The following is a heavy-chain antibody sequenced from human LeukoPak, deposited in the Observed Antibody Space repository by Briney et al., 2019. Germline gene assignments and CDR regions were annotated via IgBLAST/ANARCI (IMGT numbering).Heavy chain of an antibody. CDR3: ARDQWDILTGYYNGRYYGMDV. J-gene: IGHJ6*02. D-gene: IGHD3-9*01. CDR2: FNPIFGSA. Sequence: SVKVSCKASGDSFGTYGITWMRQAPGEGLEWMGGFNPIFGSAQYAQKFQGRVTITADESTSTAYMELSSLRSEDTAVYYCARDQWDILTGYYNGRYYGMDVWGQGTTVTVSS. CDR1: GDSFGTYG. V-gene: IGHV1-69*13.